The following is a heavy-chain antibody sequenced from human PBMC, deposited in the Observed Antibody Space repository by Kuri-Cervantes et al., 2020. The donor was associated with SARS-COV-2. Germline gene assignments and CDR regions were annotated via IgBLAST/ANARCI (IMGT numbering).Heavy chain of an antibody. Sequence: GESLKISCAASGFTFNNYGMHWVRQAPGKGLEWVAFLRYDGGEKHYADSVKGRFTISRDSSKNTLYLQMNSLRAEDTAVYYCASHVSGSYSLGYYYYYGMDVWGQGTTVTVSS. CDR2: LRYDGGEK. D-gene: IGHD1-26*01. J-gene: IGHJ6*02. CDR3: ASHVSGSYSLGYYYYYGMDV. CDR1: GFTFNNYG. V-gene: IGHV3-30*02.